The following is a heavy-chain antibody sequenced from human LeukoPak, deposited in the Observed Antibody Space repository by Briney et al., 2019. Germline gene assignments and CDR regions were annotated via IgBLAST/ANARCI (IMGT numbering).Heavy chain of an antibody. D-gene: IGHD3-22*01. CDR3: ARGYDTSGYYHDY. Sequence: GGSLTLSCAASGFTFSSQGMHWVRQAPGQGLEWVGLIWYDGGNKYYADSVKGRFTISRDNSKNTLYLQMNSLRAEDTAVYYCARGYDTSGYYHDYWGQGTLVTVSS. J-gene: IGHJ4*02. CDR2: IWYDGGNK. CDR1: GFTFSSQG. V-gene: IGHV3-33*01.